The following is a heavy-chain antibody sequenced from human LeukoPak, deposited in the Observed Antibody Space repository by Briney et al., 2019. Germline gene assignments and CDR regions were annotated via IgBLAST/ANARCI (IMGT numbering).Heavy chain of an antibody. CDR3: ARCYDSSASNWFDP. D-gene: IGHD3-22*01. J-gene: IGHJ5*02. V-gene: IGHV1-2*06. Sequence: ASVKVSCMASGYTFTGYCLHWVRQAPGQGLEWMGRINPNSGGTNYAQKFQDRVTMTRDTSISTAYMELSGLRSDDTAVYYCARCYDSSASNWFDPWGQGTLVTVSS. CDR1: GYTFTGYC. CDR2: INPNSGGT.